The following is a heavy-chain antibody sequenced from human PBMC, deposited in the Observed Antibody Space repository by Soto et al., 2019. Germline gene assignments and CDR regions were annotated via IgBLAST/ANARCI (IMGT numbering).Heavy chain of an antibody. D-gene: IGHD3-22*01. V-gene: IGHV4-34*01. CDR1: GGSFSGYY. CDR2: INHSGST. Sequence: SETLSLTCAVYGGSFSGYYWSWIRQPPGKGLEWIGEINHSGSTNYNPSLKSRVTISVDTSKNQFSLKLSSVTAADTAVYYCAGTSNYYDSSGTKAPAEYFQHWGQGTLVTVSS. J-gene: IGHJ1*01. CDR3: AGTSNYYDSSGTKAPAEYFQH.